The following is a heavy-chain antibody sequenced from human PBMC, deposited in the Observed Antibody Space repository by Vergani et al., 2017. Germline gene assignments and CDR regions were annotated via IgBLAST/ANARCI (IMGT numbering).Heavy chain of an antibody. CDR1: GFTFSSYS. Sequence: EVQLVESGGGLVKPGGSLRLSCAASGFTFSSYSMNWVRQAPGKGLEWVSSISSSSSYIYYADSVKGRFTISRDNAKNSLYLQMNSLRAEDTAVYYCAGYTPRSSSQVHRVDPWGQGTLVTVSS. CDR3: AGYTPRSSSQVHRVDP. V-gene: IGHV3-21*01. J-gene: IGHJ5*02. D-gene: IGHD6-6*01. CDR2: ISSSSSYI.